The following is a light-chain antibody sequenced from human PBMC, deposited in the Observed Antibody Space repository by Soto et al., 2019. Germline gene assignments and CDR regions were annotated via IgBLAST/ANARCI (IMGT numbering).Light chain of an antibody. CDR3: QQYGSSPRVT. J-gene: IGKJ4*01. V-gene: IGKV3-20*01. CDR2: GAS. CDR1: QSVSSSY. Sequence: EIVLTQSPGTLSLSPGERATLSCRASQSVSSSYLAWYQQKPVQAPRLLIYGASSRATGIPDRFSGSGSGTDFTLTISRLEPEDFAVYYCQQYGSSPRVTFGGGTKVEIK.